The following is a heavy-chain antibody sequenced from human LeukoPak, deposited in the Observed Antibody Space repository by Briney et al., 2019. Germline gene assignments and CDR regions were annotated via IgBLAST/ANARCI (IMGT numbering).Heavy chain of an antibody. D-gene: IGHD3-10*02. V-gene: IGHV3-23*01. J-gene: IGHJ6*02. CDR1: GFTFSDCA. Sequence: GGSLRLSCAASGFTFSDCAMTWVRQAPGKGLEWVSAIGSDDNKDYSESARGRLAISRDNYKNTLFLQMKSVRAEDTAVYYCAKDLHSYVAMDVWGQGTTVTVSS. CDR2: IGSDDNK. CDR3: AKDLHSYVAMDV.